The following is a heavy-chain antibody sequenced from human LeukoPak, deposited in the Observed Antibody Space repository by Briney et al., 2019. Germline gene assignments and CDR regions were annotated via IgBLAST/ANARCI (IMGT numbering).Heavy chain of an antibody. J-gene: IGHJ6*03. D-gene: IGHD6-6*01. CDR1: GYTFTGYY. CDR2: INPNSGDT. V-gene: IGHV1-2*02. Sequence: VASVKVSCKASGYTFTGYYMHWVRQDLRQGLQWMGWINPNSGDTEYAQKFQGRVTMTRDTSISTVYMELSSLRSDDTAVYYCARADSVPARDYHYWYMDVWGKGTTVTVSS. CDR3: ARADSVPARDYHYWYMDV.